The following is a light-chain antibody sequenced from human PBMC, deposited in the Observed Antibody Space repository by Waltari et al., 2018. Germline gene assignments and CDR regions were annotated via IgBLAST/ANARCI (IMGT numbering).Light chain of an antibody. CDR1: PTVLYNPKKRNY. CDR2: WAS. J-gene: IGKJ2*01. Sequence: DFVMTQSPASLALSLGERATIHCKTIPTVLYNPKKRNYLTWYQQKPGQPPTLLFYWASTRESGVPDRFSASGSGTDFTLTISRLQPEDVAIYYCQQYYSSPYTFVQGTRLEIK. V-gene: IGKV4-1*01. CDR3: QQYYSSPYT.